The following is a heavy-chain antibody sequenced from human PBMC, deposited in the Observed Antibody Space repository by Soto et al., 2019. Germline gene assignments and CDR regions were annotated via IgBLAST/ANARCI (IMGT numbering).Heavy chain of an antibody. D-gene: IGHD3-16*02. CDR1: GGPISRSSYY. J-gene: IGHJ6*02. CDR3: ASCTNGAMSTVIVTDV. Sequence: PSDTLSLTCTVSGGPISRSSYYWGWIRQSPGKGLEWIGSIHYSGSSNYNPSLKSRVTISVDTYKNQFSLKLNSVTAADTAVYYCASCTNGAMSTVIVTDVWGQGTTVTVSS. V-gene: IGHV4-39*01. CDR2: IHYSGSS.